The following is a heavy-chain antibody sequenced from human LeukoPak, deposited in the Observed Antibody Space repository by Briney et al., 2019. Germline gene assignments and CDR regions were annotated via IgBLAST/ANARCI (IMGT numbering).Heavy chain of an antibody. J-gene: IGHJ3*02. D-gene: IGHD5-24*01. V-gene: IGHV1-2*02. Sequence: GVSVKVSCKASGYTFTGYYMHWVRQAPGQGLEWIGWINPNSGGTNYAQKFQGRVTMTRDTSISTAYMELSRLRSDDTAVYYCARGGSRRDGYNNDAFDIWGQGTMVTVSS. CDR3: ARGGSRRDGYNNDAFDI. CDR2: INPNSGGT. CDR1: GYTFTGYY.